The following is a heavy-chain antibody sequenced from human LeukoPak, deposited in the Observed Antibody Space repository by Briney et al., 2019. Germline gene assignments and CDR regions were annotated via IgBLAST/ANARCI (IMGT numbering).Heavy chain of an antibody. V-gene: IGHV4-39*07. Sequence: SETLSLTCTVSGGSIRSNSYHWGWIRQPPGKGLEWIGSMYYSGSTYYNPSLKSRVTISVDTSKNQFSLKLSSVTAADTAVYYCARDVSPLYGSGSYSFDYWGQGTLVTVSS. J-gene: IGHJ4*02. CDR3: ARDVSPLYGSGSYSFDY. CDR1: GGSIRSNSYH. D-gene: IGHD3-10*01. CDR2: MYYSGST.